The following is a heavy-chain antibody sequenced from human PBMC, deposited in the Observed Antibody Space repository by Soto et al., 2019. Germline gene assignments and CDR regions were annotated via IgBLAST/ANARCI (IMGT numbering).Heavy chain of an antibody. CDR1: GGSISSYY. CDR3: ARARFGELMVYYYYMDF. CDR2: IYYSGST. V-gene: IGHV4-59*01. J-gene: IGHJ6*03. Sequence: SETLSLTCTVSGGSISSYYWSWIRQPPGKGLEWIGYIYYSGSTNYNPSLKSRVTISVDTSKNQFSLKLSSVTAADTAVYYCARARFGELMVYYYYMDFSGKGTTVTVSS. D-gene: IGHD3-10*01.